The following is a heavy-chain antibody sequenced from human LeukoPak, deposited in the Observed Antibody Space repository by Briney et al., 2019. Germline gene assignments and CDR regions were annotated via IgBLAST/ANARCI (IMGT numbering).Heavy chain of an antibody. J-gene: IGHJ4*02. V-gene: IGHV3-48*01. Sequence: GGSLRLSCAASGFTFSRYTMNWVRQAPGKGLEWVSYISSSGSTIYYADSVKGRLTISRDNVKNSLYLRMNSLRAEDTAVYYCARDDISTGYSLFDYWGQGTLVIVSS. D-gene: IGHD3-22*01. CDR1: GFTFSRYT. CDR2: ISSSGSTI. CDR3: ARDDISTGYSLFDY.